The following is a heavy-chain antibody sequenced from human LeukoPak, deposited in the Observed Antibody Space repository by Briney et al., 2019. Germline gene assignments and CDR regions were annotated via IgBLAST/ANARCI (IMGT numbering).Heavy chain of an antibody. CDR3: ARDAHYIAVAGTYFDY. D-gene: IGHD6-19*01. V-gene: IGHV3-30-3*01. CDR2: ISYDGSNK. J-gene: IGHJ4*02. CDR1: GFTFSSYA. Sequence: GRSLRLSCAASGFTFSSYAMHWARQAPGKGLEWVAVISYDGSNKYYADSVKGRFTISRDNSKNTLYLQMNSLRAEDTAVYYCARDAHYIAVAGTYFDYWGQGTLVTVSS.